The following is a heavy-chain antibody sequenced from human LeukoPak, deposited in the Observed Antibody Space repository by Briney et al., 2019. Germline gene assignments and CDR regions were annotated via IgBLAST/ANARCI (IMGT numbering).Heavy chain of an antibody. Sequence: GGSLRLSCAASGFTFSSYSMNWVRQAPGKGLEWVSYISSSSSTIYYADSVKGRFTISRDNAKNSLYLQMNSLRAEDTAVYYCARDLDGVIGDYWGQGTLVTVSS. J-gene: IGHJ4*02. V-gene: IGHV3-48*01. CDR2: ISSSSSTI. CDR1: GFTFSSYS. D-gene: IGHD3/OR15-3a*01. CDR3: ARDLDGVIGDY.